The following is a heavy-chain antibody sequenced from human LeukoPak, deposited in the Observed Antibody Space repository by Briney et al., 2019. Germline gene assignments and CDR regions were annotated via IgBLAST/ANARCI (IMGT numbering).Heavy chain of an antibody. D-gene: IGHD3-10*01. CDR2: INPNSGGT. J-gene: IGHJ5*02. CDR3: ARDPDYGSGSYPQPNWFDP. Sequence: ASVKVSCKASGYTFTGYYMHWVRQAPGQGLEWMGWINPNSGGTNYARKFQGRVTMTRDTSISTAYMELSRLRSDDTAVYYCARDPDYGSGSYPQPNWFDPWGQGTLVTVSS. V-gene: IGHV1-2*02. CDR1: GYTFTGYY.